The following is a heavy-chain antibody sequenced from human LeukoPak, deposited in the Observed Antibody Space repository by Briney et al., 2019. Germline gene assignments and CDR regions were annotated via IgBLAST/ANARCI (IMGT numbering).Heavy chain of an antibody. CDR1: GGTFSSYA. J-gene: IGHJ3*02. CDR3: ARDSRIQLWSGDAFDI. V-gene: IGHV1-69*13. Sequence: GASVKVSCKASGGTFSSYAISWVQQAPGQGLEWMGGIIPIFGTANYAQKFQGRVTITADESTSTAYMELSSLRSEDTAVYYCARDSRIQLWSGDAFDIWGQGTMVTVSS. CDR2: IIPIFGTA. D-gene: IGHD5-18*01.